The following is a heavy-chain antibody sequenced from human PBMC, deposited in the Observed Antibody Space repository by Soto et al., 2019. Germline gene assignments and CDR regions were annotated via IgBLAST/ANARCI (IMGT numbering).Heavy chain of an antibody. D-gene: IGHD6-13*01. V-gene: IGHV1-2*02. CDR2: LNPNSAGT. CDR1: GYTFRDYY. CDR3: ARGPSRQLLVHNHPMDV. J-gene: IGHJ6*02. Sequence: QVQLVQSGAEVKKTGASVKVSCKASGYTFRDYYIHWVRQAPGQGLEWMGWLNPNSAGTDYAQKFQGRGTMTRDTSISTAYMELSRLRSDDTAVYYCARGPSRQLLVHNHPMDVWGQGATVTVSS.